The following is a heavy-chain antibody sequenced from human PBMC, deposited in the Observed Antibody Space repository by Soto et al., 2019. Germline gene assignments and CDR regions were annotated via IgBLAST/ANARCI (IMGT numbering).Heavy chain of an antibody. CDR1: GFTFSSYS. Sequence: GGSLRLSCAASGFTFSSYSMNWVRQAPGKGLEWVSSISSSSSYIYYADSVKGRFTISRDNAKNTLYLQMNSLRAEDTAVYYWAKVGGNSGYDLYYYYYMDVWGKGTTVTVSS. V-gene: IGHV3-21*01. D-gene: IGHD5-12*01. CDR2: ISSSSSYI. J-gene: IGHJ6*03. CDR3: AKVGGNSGYDLYYYYYMDV.